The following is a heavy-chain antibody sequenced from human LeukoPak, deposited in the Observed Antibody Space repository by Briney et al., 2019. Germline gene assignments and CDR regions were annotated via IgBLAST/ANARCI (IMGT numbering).Heavy chain of an antibody. J-gene: IGHJ6*02. CDR1: GFTFNNYA. CDR2: IYSGGST. Sequence: GGSLRLSCAASGFTFNNYAMSWVRQAPGKGLEWVSVIYSGGSTYYADSVKGRFTISRDNSKNTLYLQMNSLRAEDTAVYYCARDQYGMDVWGQGTTVTVSS. V-gene: IGHV3-53*01. CDR3: ARDQYGMDV.